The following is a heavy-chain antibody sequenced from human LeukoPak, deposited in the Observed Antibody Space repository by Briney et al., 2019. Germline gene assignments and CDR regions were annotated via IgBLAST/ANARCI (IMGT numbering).Heavy chain of an antibody. CDR1: GFTFSSYA. D-gene: IGHD3-10*01. Sequence: PGGSLRLSCAASGFTFSSYAMHWVRQAPGKGLEWVAVISYDGSNKYYADSVKGRFTISRDNSKNTLYLQMNSLRAEDTAVYYCARDPEYYGSGSYYTYFDYWGQGTLVTVSS. CDR2: ISYDGSNK. CDR3: ARDPEYYGSGSYYTYFDY. V-gene: IGHV3-30*04. J-gene: IGHJ4*02.